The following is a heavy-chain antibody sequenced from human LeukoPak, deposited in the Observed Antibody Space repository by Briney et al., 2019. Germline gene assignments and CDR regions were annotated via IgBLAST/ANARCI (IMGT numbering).Heavy chain of an antibody. CDR1: GGSISSYY. J-gene: IGHJ4*02. D-gene: IGHD3-16*01. CDR3: ARQMSAYYFDY. Sequence: SETLSLTCTVSGGSISSYYWSWIRQPPGKGLEWIGYIYTSGSTNYNPSLKSRLTISVDTSNNQFSLKLTSVTAADTAVYYCARQMSAYYFDYWGQGTLVTASS. CDR2: IYTSGST. V-gene: IGHV4-4*09.